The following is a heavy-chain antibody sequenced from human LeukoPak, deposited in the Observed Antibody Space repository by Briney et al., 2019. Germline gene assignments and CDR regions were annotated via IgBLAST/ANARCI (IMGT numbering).Heavy chain of an antibody. V-gene: IGHV4-34*01. J-gene: IGHJ5*02. Sequence: SETLSLTCAVYGGSFSGYYWSWIRQPPGKGLEWIGEINHSGSTNYNPSLKSRVTISVDTSKNQFSLKLSSVTAADTALYYCARLPTGYPNWFDPWGQGILVTVSS. CDR2: INHSGST. CDR1: GGSFSGYY. D-gene: IGHD2-15*01. CDR3: ARLPTGYPNWFDP.